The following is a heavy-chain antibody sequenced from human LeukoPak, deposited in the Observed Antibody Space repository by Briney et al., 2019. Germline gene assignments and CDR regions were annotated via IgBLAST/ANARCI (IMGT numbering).Heavy chain of an antibody. Sequence: PAASVKVSCKASGGTFSSYAISWVRQAPGQGLEWMGRIIPIFGIANYAQKFQGRVTITADKSTSTAYMELSSLRSEDTAVYYCARGCGGDCYSEDYYYGMDVWGQGTTVTASS. V-gene: IGHV1-69*04. CDR2: IIPIFGIA. D-gene: IGHD2-21*02. J-gene: IGHJ6*02. CDR3: ARGCGGDCYSEDYYYGMDV. CDR1: GGTFSSYA.